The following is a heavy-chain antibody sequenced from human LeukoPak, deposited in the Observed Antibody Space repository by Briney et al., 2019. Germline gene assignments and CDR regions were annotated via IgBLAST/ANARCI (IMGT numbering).Heavy chain of an antibody. CDR3: ARWAQPYHYYYMDV. CDR1: EFSVGSNY. V-gene: IGHV3-66*01. Sequence: GGSLRLSCAASEFSVGSNYMTWVRQAPGKGLEWVSLIYSGGSTYYADSVKGRFTISRDNSKNTLYLQMNSLRAEDTAVYYCARWAQPYHYYYMDVWGKGTTVTISS. CDR2: IYSGGST. J-gene: IGHJ6*03.